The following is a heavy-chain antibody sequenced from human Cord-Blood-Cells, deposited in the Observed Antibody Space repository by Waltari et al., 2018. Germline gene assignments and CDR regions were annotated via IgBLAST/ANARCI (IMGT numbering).Heavy chain of an antibody. D-gene: IGHD6-13*01. Sequence: QVTLRESGPALVKPTQTLTLTCTFSGFSLSTSGLCVSWIRQPPGKALEWLALIDWDDDKYYSTSLKTRLTISKDTSKNQVVLTMTNMDPVDTATYYCAAAGTGGVDAFDIWGQGTMVTVSS. J-gene: IGHJ3*02. CDR2: IDWDDDK. CDR3: AAAGTGGVDAFDI. V-gene: IGHV2-70*01. CDR1: GFSLSTSGLC.